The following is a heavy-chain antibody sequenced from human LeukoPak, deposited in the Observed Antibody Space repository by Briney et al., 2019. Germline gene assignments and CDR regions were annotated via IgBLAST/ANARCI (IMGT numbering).Heavy chain of an antibody. Sequence: SETLSLTCTVSGGSISSSYWSWIRQPPGKGLEWIGYIYYSGSTNYNPSLKSRVTISVDTSKNQFSLKLSSVTAADTAVYYCARAVRQQLVLNYYYYYMDVWGKGTTVTVSS. D-gene: IGHD6-13*01. CDR1: GGSISSSY. V-gene: IGHV4-59*01. CDR2: IYYSGST. CDR3: ARAVRQQLVLNYYYYYMDV. J-gene: IGHJ6*03.